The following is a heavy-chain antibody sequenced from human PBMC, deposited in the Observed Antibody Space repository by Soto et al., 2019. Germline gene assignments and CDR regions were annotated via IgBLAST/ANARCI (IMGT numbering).Heavy chain of an antibody. D-gene: IGHD3-9*01. CDR2: IIPIFGTA. J-gene: IGHJ6*02. Sequence: SVKVSCKASGGTFSSYAISWVRQAPGQGLEWMGGIIPIFGTANYAQKFQGRVTITADESTSTAYMGLSSLRSEDTAVYYCARGPQYYDILTGSWDYYYGMDVWGQGTTVTVSS. CDR1: GGTFSSYA. CDR3: ARGPQYYDILTGSWDYYYGMDV. V-gene: IGHV1-69*13.